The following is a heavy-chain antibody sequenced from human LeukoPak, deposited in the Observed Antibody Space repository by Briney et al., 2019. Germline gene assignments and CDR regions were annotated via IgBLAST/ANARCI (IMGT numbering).Heavy chain of an antibody. CDR3: ARDLGGSYYPYYFDY. Sequence: SETLSLTCTVSGGSISTYYWSWIRQPAGKGLEWIGRIYTSGSTNYNPSLKSRVTMSLDTSKNQFSLKLSSVTAADTAVYYCARDLGGSYYPYYFDYWGQGTLVTVSS. V-gene: IGHV4-4*07. J-gene: IGHJ4*02. CDR2: IYTSGST. CDR1: GGSISTYY. D-gene: IGHD1-26*01.